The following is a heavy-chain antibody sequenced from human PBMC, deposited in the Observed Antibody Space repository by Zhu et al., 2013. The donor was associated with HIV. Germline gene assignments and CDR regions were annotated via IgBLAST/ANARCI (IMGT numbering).Heavy chain of an antibody. Sequence: QVQLVQSGAEVKKPGSSVKVSCKASGGTFSSYAISWVRQAPGQGLEWMGWIIPIFGTANYAQKFQGRVTITADKSTSTAYMELSSLRSEDTAVYYCARNLMIGYSGSSDWYFDLWGRGTLVTVSS. CDR3: ARNLMIGYSGSSDWYFDL. D-gene: IGHD1-26*01. J-gene: IGHJ2*01. CDR1: GGTFSSYA. CDR2: IIPIFGTA. V-gene: IGHV1-69*14.